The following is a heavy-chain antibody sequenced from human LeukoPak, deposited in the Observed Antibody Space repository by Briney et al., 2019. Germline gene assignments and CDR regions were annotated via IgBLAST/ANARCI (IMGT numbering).Heavy chain of an antibody. D-gene: IGHD5-12*01. CDR2: IWYDGSNK. J-gene: IGHJ6*02. CDR1: GFTFSSYG. CDR3: ARDRAVKARIGGMDV. Sequence: GRSLRLSCAASGFTFSSYGMHWVRQAPGKGLEWVAVIWYDGSNKYYADSVKGRFTISRDNSKNTLYLQMSSLRAEDTAMYYCARDRAVKARIGGMDVWGQGTTVTVSS. V-gene: IGHV3-33*01.